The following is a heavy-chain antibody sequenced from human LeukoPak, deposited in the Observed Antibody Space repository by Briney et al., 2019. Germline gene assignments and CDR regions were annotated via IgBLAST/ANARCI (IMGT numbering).Heavy chain of an antibody. V-gene: IGHV4-34*01. CDR1: GGSFSGYY. CDR2: ISHTGLT. D-gene: IGHD1-1*01. CDR3: ARVPDITARPCDA. J-gene: IGHJ5*02. Sequence: SETLSLTCAVYGGSFSGYYWTLIRQTPGKGLGWIGEISHTGLTGSNPSLKSRVTIFVDSSKKQSSLRMTSVTAADTGVYYCARVPDITARPCDAWGPGTLVTVSS.